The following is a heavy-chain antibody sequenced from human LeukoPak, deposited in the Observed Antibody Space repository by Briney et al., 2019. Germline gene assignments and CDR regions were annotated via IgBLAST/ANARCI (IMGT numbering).Heavy chain of an antibody. CDR3: AKHPGDFTGIVNYYYIDV. V-gene: IGHV3-30*18. CDR2: ISYDGSNK. CDR1: GFTFTTYG. Sequence: PGGSLRLSCAAPGFTFTTYGMHWVRQTPGKGLEWVAIISYDGSNKYYTDSVKGRFTISRDNSKNTPFLQMNSLRPEDTAVYYCAKHPGDFTGIVNYYYIDVWGKGTTVTVSS. J-gene: IGHJ6*03. D-gene: IGHD1-26*01.